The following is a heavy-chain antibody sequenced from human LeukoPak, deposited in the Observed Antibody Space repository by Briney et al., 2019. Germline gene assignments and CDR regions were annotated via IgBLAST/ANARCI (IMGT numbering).Heavy chain of an antibody. J-gene: IGHJ4*02. CDR3: ARDPITIFGVVSPDY. V-gene: IGHV3-7*03. D-gene: IGHD3-3*01. Sequence: GGSLRLSCAASGFTFSIYWMSWVRQAPGKGLEWVANIKQDGSEKYYVDSVKGRFTISRDNAKNSLYLQMNSLRAEDTAVYYCARDPITIFGVVSPDYWGQGTLVTVSS. CDR2: IKQDGSEK. CDR1: GFTFSIYW.